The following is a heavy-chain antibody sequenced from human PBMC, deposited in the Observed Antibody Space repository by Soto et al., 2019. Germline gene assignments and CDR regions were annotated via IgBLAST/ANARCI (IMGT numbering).Heavy chain of an antibody. CDR1: GYSFTTYW. CDR2: IYPGDSDT. Sequence: EVQLVQSGAEMKKPGESLKISCKASGYSFTTYWIGWVRQMPGKGLEWMGIIYPGDSDTKHSPSLQGQISISADTSISTAHLQWTSMKASDNAMYYCARSRRGAYSSGWYSPSGYYNYGIDVWGQGTKVTVSS. CDR3: ARSRRGAYSSGWYSPSGYYNYGIDV. V-gene: IGHV5-51*01. D-gene: IGHD6-19*01. J-gene: IGHJ6*02.